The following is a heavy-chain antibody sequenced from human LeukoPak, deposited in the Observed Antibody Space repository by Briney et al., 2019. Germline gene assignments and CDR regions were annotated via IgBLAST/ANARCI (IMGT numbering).Heavy chain of an antibody. CDR1: GFTFSSYG. J-gene: IGHJ6*03. D-gene: IGHD2-2*01. CDR2: IWYDGSNK. V-gene: IGHV3-33*06. Sequence: GGSLRLSCAASGFTFSSYGMHWVRQAPGKGLEWVAVIWYDGSNKYYADSVKGRFTISRDNSKNTLYLQMNSLRAEDTAVYYCAKVSFSWRDCGSTSCYSDYYYYMDVWGKGTTVTVSS. CDR3: AKVSFSWRDCGSTSCYSDYYYYMDV.